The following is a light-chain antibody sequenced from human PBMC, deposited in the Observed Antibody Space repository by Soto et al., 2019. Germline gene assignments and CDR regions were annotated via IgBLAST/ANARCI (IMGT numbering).Light chain of an antibody. V-gene: IGLV1-40*01. CDR1: SSNIGAGYD. J-gene: IGLJ2*01. CDR2: GNS. CDR3: QSYESSLSGSSVL. Sequence: QSVLTQPPSVSGAPGQRVTSSCTGSSSNIGAGYDVHWYQQLPGTAPKRLIYGNSNRPTGVPDRFSGRKSVTSASLAITGFQAEDEADYYCQSYESSLSGSSVLFGGGTKVTVL.